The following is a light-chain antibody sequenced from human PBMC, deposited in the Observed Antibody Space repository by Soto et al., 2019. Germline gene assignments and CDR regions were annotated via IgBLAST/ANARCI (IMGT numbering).Light chain of an antibody. J-gene: IGKJ4*01. Sequence: EIVLTQSPATLSLSPGERATLSCRASQSVKNYLAWYQQKSGQAPRLLIYDASNRATGIPARFSGSGSGTDFTLTISSLAPEDSAVYYCQQRSNWPPVTFGGGTKVEIK. V-gene: IGKV3-11*01. CDR2: DAS. CDR3: QQRSNWPPVT. CDR1: QSVKNY.